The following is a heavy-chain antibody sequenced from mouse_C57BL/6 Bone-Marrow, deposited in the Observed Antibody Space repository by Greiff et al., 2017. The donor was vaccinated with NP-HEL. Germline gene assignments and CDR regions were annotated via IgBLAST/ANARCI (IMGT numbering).Heavy chain of an antibody. Sequence: EVQLVESEGGLVQPGSSMKLSCTASGFTFSDYYMAWVRQVPEKGLEWVANINYDGSSTYYLDSLKSRFIISRDNAKNILYLQMSSLKSEDTATYYCARGYDYDGAMDYWGQGTSVTVSS. J-gene: IGHJ4*01. CDR2: INYDGSST. D-gene: IGHD2-4*01. CDR3: ARGYDYDGAMDY. CDR1: GFTFSDYY. V-gene: IGHV5-16*01.